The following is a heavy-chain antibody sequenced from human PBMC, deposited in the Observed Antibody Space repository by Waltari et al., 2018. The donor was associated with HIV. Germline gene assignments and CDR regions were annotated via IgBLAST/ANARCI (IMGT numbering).Heavy chain of an antibody. D-gene: IGHD6-13*01. V-gene: IGHV4-61*02. CDR3: ARDKGGYSSSWSDY. CDR2: IYTSGST. CDR1: GGSISSGSYY. Sequence: QVQLQESGPGLVKPSQTLSLTCTVSGGSISSGSYYWSWIRQPAGKGLEWIGRIYTSGSTNHNPSLKSRVTISVDTSKNQFSLKLSSVTAADTAVYYCARDKGGYSSSWSDYWGQGTLVTVSS. J-gene: IGHJ4*02.